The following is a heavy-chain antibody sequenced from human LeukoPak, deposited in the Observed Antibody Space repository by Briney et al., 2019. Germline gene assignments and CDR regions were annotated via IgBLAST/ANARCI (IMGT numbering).Heavy chain of an antibody. CDR3: ARVVYGYLYPFDY. D-gene: IGHD5-18*01. Sequence: PSETLSLTCTVSGGSISSSSYYWGWIRQPPGKGLEWIGSIYYTGSTNYNPSLKSRVTISVDTSRNQFSLKLSSVTAADTAVYYCARVVYGYLYPFDYWGQGTLVTVSS. V-gene: IGHV4-39*07. J-gene: IGHJ4*02. CDR1: GGSISSSSYY. CDR2: IYYTGST.